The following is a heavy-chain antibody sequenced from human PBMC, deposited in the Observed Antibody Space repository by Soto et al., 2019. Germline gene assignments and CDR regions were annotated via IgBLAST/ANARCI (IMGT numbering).Heavy chain of an antibody. J-gene: IGHJ3*02. D-gene: IGHD3-10*01. CDR3: ASLIYYYGSGSYQTSGAFDI. CDR1: GHTFSGYY. CDR2: VNPNSGGT. Sequence: ASVKVSCKASGHTFSGYYMLWVRQAPGQGLEWKGWVNPNSGGTNYAQKFQGWVTVTRDTSISTANMELRRRRSDDTAVYYCASLIYYYGSGSYQTSGAFDIWGQGTMVTVSS. V-gene: IGHV1-2*04.